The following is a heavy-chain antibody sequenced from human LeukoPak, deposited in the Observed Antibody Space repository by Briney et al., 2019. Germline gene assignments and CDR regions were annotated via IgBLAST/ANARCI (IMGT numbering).Heavy chain of an antibody. D-gene: IGHD6-13*01. Sequence: ASVKVSCKTSGYTFTGYAMNWVRQAPGQGLEWMGWINTNTGNPTYAQGFTGRFVFSLDTSVGTAYLQISSLKAEDTAFYYCARATTLYSRRADYWGQGTLVTVSS. CDR1: GYTFTGYA. CDR3: ARATTLYSRRADY. CDR2: INTNTGNP. J-gene: IGHJ4*02. V-gene: IGHV7-4-1*02.